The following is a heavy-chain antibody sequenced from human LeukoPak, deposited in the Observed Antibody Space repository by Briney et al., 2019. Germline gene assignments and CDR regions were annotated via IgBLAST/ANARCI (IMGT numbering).Heavy chain of an antibody. Sequence: PGGSLRLSCAAPGFTLSSYAMTWVRQAPGKGLEWVSAIASGGSTYYADSVEGRFTISRDNSKNTLYLQMNSLRVEDTAVYYCTRGSSRTGYNCWGQGVLVTVSS. CDR3: TRGSSRTGYNC. J-gene: IGHJ4*02. CDR1: GFTLSSYA. D-gene: IGHD3/OR15-3a*01. CDR2: IASGGST. V-gene: IGHV3-23*01.